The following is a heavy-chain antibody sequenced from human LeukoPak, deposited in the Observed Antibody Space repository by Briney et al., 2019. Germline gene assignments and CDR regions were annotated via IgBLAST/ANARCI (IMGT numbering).Heavy chain of an antibody. CDR3: ARGLTYYYDSSGYYSLRY. J-gene: IGHJ4*02. CDR2: ISSSGSTI. Sequence: GGSLRLSCAASGFTFSDYYMGWIRQAPGKGLEWVSYISSSGSTIYYADSVKGRFTISRDNAKNSLYLQMNSLRAEDTAVYYCARGLTYYYDSSGYYSLRYWGQGTLVTVSS. D-gene: IGHD3-22*01. CDR1: GFTFSDYY. V-gene: IGHV3-11*01.